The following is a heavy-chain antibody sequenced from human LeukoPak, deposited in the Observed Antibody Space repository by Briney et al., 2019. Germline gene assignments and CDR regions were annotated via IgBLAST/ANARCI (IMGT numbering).Heavy chain of an antibody. CDR3: ARQGFGDTQYYYYYYMDV. CDR1: GFTFSSYW. V-gene: IGHV3-7*01. CDR2: IKQDGSEK. Sequence: GGSLRLSCVASGFTFSSYWMSWVRQAPGKGLEWVANIKQDGSEKYYVDSVKGRFTISRDNAKNSLYLQMNSLRAEDTAVYYCARQGFGDTQYYYYYYMDVWGKGTTVTVSS. J-gene: IGHJ6*03. D-gene: IGHD3-10*01.